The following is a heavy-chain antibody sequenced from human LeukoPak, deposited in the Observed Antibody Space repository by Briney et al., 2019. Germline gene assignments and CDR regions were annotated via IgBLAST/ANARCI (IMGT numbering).Heavy chain of an antibody. Sequence: PSETLSLTCTVSGGSISSGDYYWSWIRQPPGKGLEWIGYIYYSGSTYYNPSLKSRVTISVDTSKNQFSLKLSSVTAADTAVYYCARGQTGYYDYVWGSYRYYFDYWGQGTLVTVSS. CDR3: ARGQTGYYDYVWGSYRYYFDY. D-gene: IGHD3-16*02. CDR2: IYYSGST. J-gene: IGHJ4*02. V-gene: IGHV4-30-4*01. CDR1: GGSISSGDYY.